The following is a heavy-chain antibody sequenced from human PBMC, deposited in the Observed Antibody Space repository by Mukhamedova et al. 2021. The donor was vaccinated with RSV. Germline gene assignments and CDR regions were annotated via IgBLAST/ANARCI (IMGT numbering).Heavy chain of an antibody. Sequence: SSYAMHWVRQAPGKGLEWVAVISYDGSNKYYADSVKGRFTISRDNSKNTLYLQMNSLRAEDTAVYYCARVGITIFVSQKRPFDYW. CDR2: ISYDGSNK. D-gene: IGHD3-3*01. J-gene: IGHJ4*01. CDR1: SSYA. V-gene: IGHV3-30*04. CDR3: ARVGITIFVSQKRPFDY.